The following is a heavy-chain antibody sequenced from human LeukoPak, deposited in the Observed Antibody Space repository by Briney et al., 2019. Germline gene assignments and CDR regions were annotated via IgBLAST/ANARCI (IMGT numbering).Heavy chain of an antibody. CDR3: AREPYSYYGMDV. CDR2: ISSSSRYI. V-gene: IGHV3-21*06. Sequence: GGSLRLSCAASGFTFRSYSINWVRQAPGKGLEWVSSISSSSRYIYYADSVKGRFTISRDNAKNSLFLQMNSLRAEDTAVYYCAREPYSYYGMDVWGQGTTVTVSS. J-gene: IGHJ6*02. CDR1: GFTFRSYS.